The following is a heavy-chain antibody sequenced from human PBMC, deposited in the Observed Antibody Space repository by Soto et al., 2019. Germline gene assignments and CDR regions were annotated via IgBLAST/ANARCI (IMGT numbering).Heavy chain of an antibody. CDR1: GGTFSSYA. CDR3: AGTYYYDSGGYFKFDY. Sequence: SVKVSCKASGGTFSSYAISWVRQAPGQGLEWMGGIIPIFGTANYAQKFQGRVTITADKSTSTAYMELSSLRSEDTAVYYCAGTYYYDSGGYFKFDYWGQGTLVTVSS. D-gene: IGHD3-22*01. J-gene: IGHJ4*02. V-gene: IGHV1-69*06. CDR2: IIPIFGTA.